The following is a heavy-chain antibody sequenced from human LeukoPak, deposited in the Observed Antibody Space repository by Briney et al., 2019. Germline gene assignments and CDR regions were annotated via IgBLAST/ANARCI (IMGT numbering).Heavy chain of an antibody. D-gene: IGHD3-10*01. CDR2: IYYSGNT. V-gene: IGHV4-59*08. Sequence: SETLSLTCTVSGGSISGYYWSRIRQPPGKGLEWIGYIYYSGNTYYSPSLKSRVTISVDTSKNQFSLKLSSVTAADTAVYYCARLFRSGSYYTSLDYWGQGTLVTVSS. CDR1: GGSISGYY. CDR3: ARLFRSGSYYTSLDY. J-gene: IGHJ4*02.